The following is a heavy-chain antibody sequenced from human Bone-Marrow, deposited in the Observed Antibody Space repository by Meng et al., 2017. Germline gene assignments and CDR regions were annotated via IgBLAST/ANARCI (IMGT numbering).Heavy chain of an antibody. CDR3: ARSWYYDDTIDY. CDR2: ICHSRTT. V-gene: IGHV4-38-2*01. D-gene: IGHD3-3*01. Sequence: SVPLSLTFPVSGDSISSAHYWNWIRQPSGKGLEWIGTICHSRTTYYNPSLKSRVTLSVDTSKNHFSLNLTSVTDADTAVYYCARSWYYDDTIDYWGQGKLVTVSS. J-gene: IGHJ4*02. CDR1: GDSISSAHY.